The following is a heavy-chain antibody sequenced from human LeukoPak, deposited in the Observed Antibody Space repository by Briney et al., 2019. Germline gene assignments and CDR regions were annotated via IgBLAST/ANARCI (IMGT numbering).Heavy chain of an antibody. Sequence: PGGSLRLSCAASGFTFSSYGMSWVRQAPGKGLEWVSAIGGSGGFTDHTDSVKGRFTISRDNSKNTLYLEMNSLRAEDTAVFYCAKDGRIGAAGNWGLDYWGQGTLVTVSS. CDR1: GFTFSSYG. CDR3: AKDGRIGAAGNWGLDY. J-gene: IGHJ4*02. V-gene: IGHV3-23*01. CDR2: IGGSGGFT. D-gene: IGHD6-13*01.